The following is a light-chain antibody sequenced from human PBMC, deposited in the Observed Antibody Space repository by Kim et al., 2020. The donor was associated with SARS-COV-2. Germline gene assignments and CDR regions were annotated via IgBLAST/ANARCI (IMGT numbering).Light chain of an antibody. CDR2: GAS. Sequence: VSQGERASLSCRASQSIASNLAWYQQKPGQAPRLLIFGASTRATGIPARFSGRGSGTEFTLTISSLQSEDFAVYYCQQYNAWPPYTFGQGTKLEI. CDR3: QQYNAWPPYT. V-gene: IGKV3-15*01. CDR1: QSIASN. J-gene: IGKJ2*01.